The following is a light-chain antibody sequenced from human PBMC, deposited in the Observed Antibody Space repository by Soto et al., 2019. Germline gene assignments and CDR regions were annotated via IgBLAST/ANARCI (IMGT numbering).Light chain of an antibody. J-gene: IGKJ1*01. Sequence: EIVLTQSPGTLSLSPGERATLSCRASQSVSSRYLAWYQQKPGQAPRLFIYGLSIRAPGVPARFSVSGSGTEFTLTISSLQSEDFAVYYCQQYNNWPRTFGQGTKVDIK. CDR1: QSVSSRY. V-gene: IGKV3-15*01. CDR2: GLS. CDR3: QQYNNWPRT.